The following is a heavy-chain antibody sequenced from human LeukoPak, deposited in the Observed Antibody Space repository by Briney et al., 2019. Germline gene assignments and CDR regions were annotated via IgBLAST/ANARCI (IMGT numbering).Heavy chain of an antibody. CDR2: IWYDGSNK. D-gene: IGHD3-22*01. V-gene: IGHV3-33*01. CDR3: ARAYYYDSSGYVYYYYGMDV. CDR1: GFTFSSYG. Sequence: PGRSLRLSYAASGFTFSSYGMHWVRQAPGKGLEWVAVIWYDGSNKYYADSVKGRFTISRDNSKNTLYLQMNSLRAEDTAVYYCARAYYYDSSGYVYYYYGMDVWGQGTTVTVSS. J-gene: IGHJ6*02.